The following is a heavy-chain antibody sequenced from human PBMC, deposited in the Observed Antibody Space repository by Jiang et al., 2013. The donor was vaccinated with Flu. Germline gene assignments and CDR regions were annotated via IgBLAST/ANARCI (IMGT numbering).Heavy chain of an antibody. D-gene: IGHD4-17*01. CDR1: GGSISSYY. CDR2: IYYSGST. V-gene: IGHV4-59*08. J-gene: IGHJ4*02. Sequence: GSGLVKPSETLSLTCTVSGGSISSYYWSWIRQPPGKGLEWIGYIYYSGSTNYNPSLKSRVTISLDTSKNQFSLKLSSVTAADTAVYFCARLRDYGAWWFDYWGQGTLVTVSS. CDR3: ARLRDYGAWWFDY.